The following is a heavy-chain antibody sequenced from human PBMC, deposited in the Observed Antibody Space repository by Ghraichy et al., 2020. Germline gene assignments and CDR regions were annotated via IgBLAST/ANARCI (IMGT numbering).Heavy chain of an antibody. CDR3: ARTPSENSAVAARPLGFFDH. CDR2: IFHSGGT. D-gene: IGHD2-15*01. V-gene: IGHV4-59*12. J-gene: IGHJ4*02. CDR1: GVSITSSY. Sequence: ESLNISCNVSGVSITSSYWSWIRRPSGQGLEWIGYIFHSGGTNYSPSLKRRVTISLDTSKRSFSLSLKSVTAADTGIYYCARTPSENSAVAARPLGFFDHWGQGALVTVSS.